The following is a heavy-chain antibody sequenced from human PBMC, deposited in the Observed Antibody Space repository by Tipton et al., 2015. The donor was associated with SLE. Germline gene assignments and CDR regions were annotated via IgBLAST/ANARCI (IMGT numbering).Heavy chain of an antibody. D-gene: IGHD3-3*01. Sequence: PGLVKPSETLSLTCAVSGYSISSGHYWGWIRQAPGKGLEWIGSMHHSGSNYDNPSLKSRITTSLDTSKNQFSLKLSSVTAADTAVYYCARGCWSGYCPIHYYYYMDVWGKGTTVTVSS. J-gene: IGHJ6*03. CDR1: GYSISSGHY. V-gene: IGHV4-38-2*01. CDR3: ARGCWSGYCPIHYYYYMDV. CDR2: MHHSGSN.